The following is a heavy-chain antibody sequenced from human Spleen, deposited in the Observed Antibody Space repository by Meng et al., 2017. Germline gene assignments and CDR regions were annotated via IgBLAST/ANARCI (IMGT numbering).Heavy chain of an antibody. Sequence: GGSLRLSCAASGFTFNNYAMHWVRQAPGKGLEWVSLISWDGGSTYYADSVKGRFTISRDNSKNSLYLQMNSLRTEDTALYYCAKDANTRLFSGRNGMDVWGQGTTVTVSS. CDR1: GFTFNNYA. CDR2: ISWDGGST. CDR3: AKDANTRLFSGRNGMDV. J-gene: IGHJ6*02. D-gene: IGHD3-10*01. V-gene: IGHV3-43*02.